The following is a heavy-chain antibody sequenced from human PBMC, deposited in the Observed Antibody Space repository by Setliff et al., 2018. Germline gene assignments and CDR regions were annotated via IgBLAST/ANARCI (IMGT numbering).Heavy chain of an antibody. CDR2: ISAYNGNT. Sequence: ASVKVSCKASGYTFTSYGISWVRQAPGQGLEWMGWISAYNGNTNYAQKLQGRVTMTTDTSTSTAYMELRSLRSDDTAVYYCVRDQWTYDSSGYYYRFDYWGQGTLVTVSS. V-gene: IGHV1-18*01. D-gene: IGHD3-22*01. CDR1: GYTFTSYG. CDR3: VRDQWTYDSSGYYYRFDY. J-gene: IGHJ4*02.